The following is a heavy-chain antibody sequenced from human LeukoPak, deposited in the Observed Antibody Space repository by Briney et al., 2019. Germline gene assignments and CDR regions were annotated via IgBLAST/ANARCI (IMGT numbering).Heavy chain of an antibody. V-gene: IGHV4-59*08. D-gene: IGHD3-9*01. J-gene: IGHJ4*02. CDR3: ARQKGRTYYDILTGYYPLQFDY. Sequence: SENLSLTCTVSGGSISSYYWSWIRQPPGKGLEWIGYIYYSGSTNYNPSLKSRVTISVDTSKNQLSLKLSSVTAADTAVYYCARQKGRTYYDILTGYYPLQFDYWGQGTLVTVSS. CDR2: IYYSGST. CDR1: GGSISSYY.